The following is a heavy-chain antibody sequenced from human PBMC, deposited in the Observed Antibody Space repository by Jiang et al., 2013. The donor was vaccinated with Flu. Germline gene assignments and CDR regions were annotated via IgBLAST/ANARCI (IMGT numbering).Heavy chain of an antibody. D-gene: IGHD2-2*01. J-gene: IGHJ6*02. CDR2: GST. CDR3: ARASPYCSSTSCYYYYGMDV. Sequence: GSTSYAQKFQGRVTMTRDTSTSTVYMELSSLRSEDTAVYYCARASPYCSSTSCYYYYGMDVWGQGTTVTVSS. V-gene: IGHV1-46*01.